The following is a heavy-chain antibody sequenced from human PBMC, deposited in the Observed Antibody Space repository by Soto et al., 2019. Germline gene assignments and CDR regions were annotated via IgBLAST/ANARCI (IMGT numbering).Heavy chain of an antibody. D-gene: IGHD7-27*01. CDR2: IWRDGNSQ. CDR3: ASDSWGLAV. V-gene: IGHV3-33*01. J-gene: IGHJ6*02. Sequence: QMQLVESGRGVVQPGRSLRLSCAASGFSFSSYNMHWVRQAPGKGLEWVTFIWRDGNSQSHADSVKGRFTVSRDNSKNTLYLQMDSLRVEDSAVYYCASDSWGLAVWGQGTTVTVSS. CDR1: GFSFSSYN.